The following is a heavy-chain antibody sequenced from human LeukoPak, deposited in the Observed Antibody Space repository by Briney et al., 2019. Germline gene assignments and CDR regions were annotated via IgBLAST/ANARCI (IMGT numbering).Heavy chain of an antibody. V-gene: IGHV4-34*01. CDR2: INHSGST. CDR1: GGSFSGYY. D-gene: IGHD6-19*01. CDR3: ARQGYNSGWYPGSYYYYGMDV. J-gene: IGHJ6*02. Sequence: PSETLSLTCAVYGGSFSGYYWSSIRQPPGKGLEWIGEINHSGSTNYNPSLKSRVTISVDTSKNQFSLKLSSVTAADTAVYYCARQGYNSGWYPGSYYYYGMDVWGQGTTVTVSS.